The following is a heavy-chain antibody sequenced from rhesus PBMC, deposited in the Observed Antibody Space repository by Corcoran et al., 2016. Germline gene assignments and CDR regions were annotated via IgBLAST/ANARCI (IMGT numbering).Heavy chain of an antibody. CDR3: ARNAEYSGNWNVGNSLEV. CDR1: GGSFSSYW. J-gene: IGHJ5-2*02. D-gene: IGHD6-25*01. CDR2: INGNSGST. V-gene: IGHV4-80*01. Sequence: QVQLQESGPGLVKPSETLSLTCAVSGGSFSSYWWSWIRQPPGKGREWIGEINGNSGSTNHNPSLKSRVTFSAAASKKQCALKLRSVTAADTAVYYCARNAEYSGNWNVGNSLEVWGRGVLVTVSS.